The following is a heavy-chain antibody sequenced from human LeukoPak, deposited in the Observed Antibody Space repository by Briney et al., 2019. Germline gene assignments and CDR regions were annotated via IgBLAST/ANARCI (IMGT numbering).Heavy chain of an antibody. J-gene: IGHJ4*02. Sequence: PGGPLRLSCAASGFTFSSYAMSWVRQTPGKGLECVAPISGSGGSTYYADSVRGRFIVSRDNSKNMLYLQMNSLRVDDTAVYYCAKSPAGSSWPSIDYWGQGTLVAVSS. D-gene: IGHD6-13*01. CDR1: GFTFSSYA. V-gene: IGHV3-23*01. CDR2: ISGSGGST. CDR3: AKSPAGSSWPSIDY.